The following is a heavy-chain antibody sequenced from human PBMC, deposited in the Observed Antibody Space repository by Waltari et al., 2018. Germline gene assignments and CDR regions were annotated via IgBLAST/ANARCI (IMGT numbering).Heavy chain of an antibody. V-gene: IGHV3-48*04. CDR1: GFIFSKYS. D-gene: IGHD4-17*01. Sequence: EVHLVESGGALVQPGGSLRLSCAASGFIFSKYSRKWVRQAPGKGPVWVSYISSRGTTISYADSVKGRFTISRDNAKNSLYLEMTSLRAEDTAVYYCARERHDYGDFGAYWGQGTLVKVSS. CDR3: ARERHDYGDFGAY. J-gene: IGHJ4*02. CDR2: ISSRGTTI.